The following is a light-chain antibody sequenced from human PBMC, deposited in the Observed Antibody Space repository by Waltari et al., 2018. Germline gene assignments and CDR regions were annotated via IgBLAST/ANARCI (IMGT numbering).Light chain of an antibody. V-gene: IGLV2-23*01. Sequence: QSALTQPAAVSGSPGQSITIPCTGISSEIGSYGLVPWYQHHPGKAPKVKIYEGSKRPSGVPDRFSGSRSGNTASLTISGLQAEDEADYYCCSYASSGTFVFGTGTKVTVL. CDR3: CSYASSGTFV. CDR2: EGS. CDR1: SSEIGSYGL. J-gene: IGLJ1*01.